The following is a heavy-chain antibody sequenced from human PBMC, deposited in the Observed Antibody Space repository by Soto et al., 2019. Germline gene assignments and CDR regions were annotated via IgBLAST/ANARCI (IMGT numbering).Heavy chain of an antibody. CDR3: ARDLSDSGGFDP. D-gene: IGHD3-10*01. J-gene: IGHJ5*02. V-gene: IGHV1-18*04. Sequence: ASVKVSCKASGYTFSNYGINWVRQAPGQGLEWMGWISPYNGNTKYAQKLQGRVTMTTDTSASTAYMELRSLRSDDTAVYYCARDLSDSGGFDPWGQGTLVTVSS. CDR1: GYTFSNYG. CDR2: ISPYNGNT.